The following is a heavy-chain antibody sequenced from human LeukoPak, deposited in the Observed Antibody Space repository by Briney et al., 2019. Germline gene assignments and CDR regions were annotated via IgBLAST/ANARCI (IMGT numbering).Heavy chain of an antibody. CDR2: IIPIFGTA. CDR1: GGTFSSYA. D-gene: IGHD2-2*02. V-gene: IGHV1-69*13. Sequence: GASVKVSCKASGGTFSSYAISWVRQAPGQGLEWMGGIIPIFGTANYAQKFQGRVTITADESTSTAYMELSSLRSEDTAVYYCARGGGYCSSTSCYTLDYWGQGTLVTVS. J-gene: IGHJ4*02. CDR3: ARGGGYCSSTSCYTLDY.